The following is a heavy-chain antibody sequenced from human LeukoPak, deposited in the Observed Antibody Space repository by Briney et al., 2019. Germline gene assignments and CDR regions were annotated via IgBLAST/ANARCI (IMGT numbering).Heavy chain of an antibody. Sequence: SETLSLTCAVYGGSFSGYYWSWIHQPPGKGLEWIGEINHSGSTNYNPSLKSRVTISVDTSKNQFSLKLSSVTAADTAVYYCARGGRSSGWYSVYWGQGTLVTVSS. D-gene: IGHD6-19*01. V-gene: IGHV4-34*01. CDR3: ARGGRSSGWYSVY. J-gene: IGHJ4*02. CDR2: INHSGST. CDR1: GGSFSGYY.